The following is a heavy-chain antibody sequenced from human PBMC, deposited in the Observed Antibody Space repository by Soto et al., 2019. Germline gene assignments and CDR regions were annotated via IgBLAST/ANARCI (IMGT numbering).Heavy chain of an antibody. D-gene: IGHD3-22*01. CDR1: GFTVSRSY. CDR3: ARDTYYYDSSGQTY. V-gene: IGHV3-53*01. J-gene: IGHJ4*02. Sequence: EVQLVESGGGLIQPGGSLRVSCAASGFTVSRSYMSWVRQAPGKGLEWVSVIYSGGSTNYADSVKGRFTISRDNSKNTRYLQMTSLRVEDTAVYYCARDTYYYDSSGQTYWGQGPLVTVSS. CDR2: IYSGGST.